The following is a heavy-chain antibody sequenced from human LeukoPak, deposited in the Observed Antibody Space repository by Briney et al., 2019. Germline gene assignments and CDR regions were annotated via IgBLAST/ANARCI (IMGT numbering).Heavy chain of an antibody. J-gene: IGHJ5*02. D-gene: IGHD6-19*01. V-gene: IGHV4-34*01. Sequence: SETLSLTCAVYGGSFSGYYWSWIRQPPGTGLEWIGEINHSGSTNYNPSPKSRVTISVDTSKNQFSLKLSSVTAADTAVYYCARGSGGFSSGWYRVSDWFDPWGQGTLVTVSS. CDR1: GGSFSGYY. CDR2: INHSGST. CDR3: ARGSGGFSSGWYRVSDWFDP.